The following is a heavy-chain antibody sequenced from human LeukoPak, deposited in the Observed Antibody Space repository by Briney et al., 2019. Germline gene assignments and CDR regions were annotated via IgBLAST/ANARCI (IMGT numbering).Heavy chain of an antibody. CDR3: ARVLDTAMAYFDY. CDR1: GYTFTCYA. CDR2: INAGNGNT. D-gene: IGHD5-18*01. Sequence: ASVKVSCKASGYTFTCYAMHWVRQAPGQRLEWMGWINAGNGNTKYSQKFQGRVTITRDTSASTAYMELSSLRSEDTAVYYCARVLDTAMAYFDYWGQGTLVTVSS. V-gene: IGHV1-3*01. J-gene: IGHJ4*02.